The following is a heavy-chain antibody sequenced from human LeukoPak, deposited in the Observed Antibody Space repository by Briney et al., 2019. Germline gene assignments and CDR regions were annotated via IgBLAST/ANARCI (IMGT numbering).Heavy chain of an antibody. CDR2: MNPNSGNT. J-gene: IGHJ3*02. CDR3: ARARYDSSGYYYGAFDI. CDR1: GYTFTSYD. V-gene: IGHV1-8*03. Sequence: ASVKVSCKASGYTFTSYDINWVRQATGQGLEWMGWMNPNSGNTGYAQKFQGRVTITRNTSISTAYMELSSLRSEDTAVYYCARARYDSSGYYYGAFDIWGQGTMVTVSS. D-gene: IGHD3-22*01.